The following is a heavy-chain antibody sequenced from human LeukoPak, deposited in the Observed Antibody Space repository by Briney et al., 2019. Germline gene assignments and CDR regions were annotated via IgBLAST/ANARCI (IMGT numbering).Heavy chain of an antibody. CDR3: ARVEYQLLVAFDI. V-gene: IGHV3-11*01. J-gene: IGHJ3*02. D-gene: IGHD2-2*01. Sequence: KPGGSLRLSCAASGFTFSDYYMSWIRQAPGKGMEWVSYISSSGSTIYYADSVKGRFTISRDNAKNSLYLQMNGLRAEDTAVYYCARVEYQLLVAFDIWGQGTMVTVSS. CDR1: GFTFSDYY. CDR2: ISSSGSTI.